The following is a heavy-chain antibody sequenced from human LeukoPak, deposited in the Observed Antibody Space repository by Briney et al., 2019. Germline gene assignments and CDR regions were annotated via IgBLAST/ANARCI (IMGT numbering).Heavy chain of an antibody. J-gene: IGHJ5*02. Sequence: SETLSLTCAVYGGSFSGYYWSWIRQPPGKGLEWIGEINHSGSTNYNPSLKSRVTISVDTSKNQFSLKLSSVTAADTAVYYCARASYYGSGSYLWGQGTLVTVSS. CDR1: GGSFSGYY. V-gene: IGHV4-34*01. CDR2: INHSGST. D-gene: IGHD3-10*01. CDR3: ARASYYGSGSYL.